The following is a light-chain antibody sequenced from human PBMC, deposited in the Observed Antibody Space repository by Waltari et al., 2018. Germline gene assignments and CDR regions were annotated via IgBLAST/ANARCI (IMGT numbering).Light chain of an antibody. V-gene: IGKV3-20*01. Sequence: EIVLTQSPGTMSLSPGERATLPCRASESVGSNSLAWFQPKPGQAPRLLMSVASTRATGVTDRFSGSESGTDFTLTITRLEPEDFAVYYCHHYVTSPWTFGRGTKLEI. CDR2: VAS. J-gene: IGKJ2*01. CDR3: HHYVTSPWT. CDR1: ESVGSNS.